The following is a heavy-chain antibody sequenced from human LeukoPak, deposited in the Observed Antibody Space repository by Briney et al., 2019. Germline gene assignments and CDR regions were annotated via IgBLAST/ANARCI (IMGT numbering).Heavy chain of an antibody. V-gene: IGHV1-2*06. J-gene: IGHJ4*02. CDR3: ARGMWDDLIFDY. CDR2: INPNSGGT. CDR1: GYTFTGYY. D-gene: IGHD3/OR15-3a*01. Sequence: ASVKVSCKASGYTFTGYYMHWVRQAPGQGLEWMGRINPNSGGTNYAQKFQGRATMTRDTSISTAYMELSRLRSDDTAVYYCARGMWDDLIFDYWGQGTLVTVSS.